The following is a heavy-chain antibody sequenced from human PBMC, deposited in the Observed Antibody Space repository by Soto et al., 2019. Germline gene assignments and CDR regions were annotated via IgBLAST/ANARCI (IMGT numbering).Heavy chain of an antibody. CDR2: IYHSGST. J-gene: IGHJ4*02. CDR3: ARGQVVAAQH. V-gene: IGHV4-30-2*01. CDR1: GGSISSGGYS. D-gene: IGHD2-15*01. Sequence: QLQLQESGSGLVKPSQTLSLTCAVSGGSISSGGYSWSWIRQPPGKGLEWIGYIYHSGSTYYNPAPXSXVXIXXDRSKNQFSLKLSSVTAADTAVYYCARGQVVAAQHWGQGTLVTVSS.